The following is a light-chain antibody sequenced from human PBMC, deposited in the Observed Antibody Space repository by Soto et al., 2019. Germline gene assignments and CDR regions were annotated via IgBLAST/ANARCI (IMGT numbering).Light chain of an antibody. CDR1: SSNIGNNY. J-gene: IGLJ2*01. CDR3: GTWDSSLSVGV. V-gene: IGLV1-51*01. CDR2: DNN. Sequence: QSVLTQPPSVSAAPGQKVTISCSGSSSNIGNNYIYWYQQLPGTAPKLLIYDNNKRPSGIPDRFSGSKSGTSATLGITGLQTGDEADYYCGTWDSSLSVGVFGGGTKVTVL.